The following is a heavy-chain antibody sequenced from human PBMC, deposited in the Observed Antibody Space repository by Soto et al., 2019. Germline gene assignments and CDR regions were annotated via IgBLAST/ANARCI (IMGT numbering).Heavy chain of an antibody. Sequence: SETLSLTCTVSGGSISSYYWSWIRQPPGKGLEWIGYIYYSGSTNYSPSLKSRVTISVDTSKNQFSLKLSSVTAADTAVYYCARWTVTTDYYYGLDVWGQGATVTV. D-gene: IGHD4-17*01. CDR3: ARWTVTTDYYYGLDV. V-gene: IGHV4-59*01. CDR1: GGSISSYY. J-gene: IGHJ6*02. CDR2: IYYSGST.